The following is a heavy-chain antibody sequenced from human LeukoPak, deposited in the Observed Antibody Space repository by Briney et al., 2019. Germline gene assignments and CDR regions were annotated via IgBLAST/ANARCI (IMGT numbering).Heavy chain of an antibody. V-gene: IGHV3-7*03. Sequence: GGSLRLSCVASGLTLSNFWMTWVRQAPGEGLEWVATINQDGGEKYYVDSVKGRLIISRDNAKNSVYLQMDSLRAEETAVYSCVRGHLWLENWGQGTLVTVSS. CDR2: INQDGGEK. D-gene: IGHD3-3*02. CDR1: GLTLSNFW. CDR3: VRGHLWLEN. J-gene: IGHJ4*02.